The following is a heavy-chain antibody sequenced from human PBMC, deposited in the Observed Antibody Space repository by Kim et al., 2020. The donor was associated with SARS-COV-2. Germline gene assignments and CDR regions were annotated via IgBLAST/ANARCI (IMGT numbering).Heavy chain of an antibody. Sequence: GGSLRLSCSASGFTFSSYAMHWVRQAPGKGLEYVSAISSNGGSTYYADSVKGRFTISRDNSKNTLYLQMSSLRAEDTAVYYCVNSRARVAQLGMTGFFYFAYWGPRNLVTVSS. J-gene: IGHJ4*02. CDR2: ISSNGGST. V-gene: IGHV3-64D*09. CDR1: GFTFSSYA. CDR3: VNSRARVAQLGMTGFFYFAY. D-gene: IGHD1-20*01.